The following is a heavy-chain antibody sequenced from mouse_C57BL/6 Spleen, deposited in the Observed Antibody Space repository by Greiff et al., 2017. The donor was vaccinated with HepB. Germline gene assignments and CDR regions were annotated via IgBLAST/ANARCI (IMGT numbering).Heavy chain of an antibody. CDR2: IWGGGST. D-gene: IGHD1-1*01. CDR3: ARDYGSLDY. Sequence: QVQLQQSGPGLVQPSQSLSITCTVSGFSLTSYGVHWVRQSPGKGLEWLGVIWGGGSTDYNAAFISRLSISKDNSKSQVFFKMNSLQADDTAIYYCARDYGSLDYWGQGTTLTVSS. V-gene: IGHV2-2*01. CDR1: GFSLTSYG. J-gene: IGHJ2*01.